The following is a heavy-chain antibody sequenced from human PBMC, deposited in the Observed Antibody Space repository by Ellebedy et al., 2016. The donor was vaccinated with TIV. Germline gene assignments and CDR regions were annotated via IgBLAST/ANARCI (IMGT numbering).Heavy chain of an antibody. Sequence: PGGSLRLSCAAPGFTFSNAWMNWVRQAPGKGPEWVGRIKRTSDGGTTDYATTVKGRFTISRDDSKNTVSLLMASLETEDTAVYNCTKELCGAGCYPGNFWGQGTQVTVSS. D-gene: IGHD2-2*01. J-gene: IGHJ4*02. CDR2: IKRTSDGGTT. V-gene: IGHV3-15*07. CDR1: GFTFSNAW. CDR3: TKELCGAGCYPGNF.